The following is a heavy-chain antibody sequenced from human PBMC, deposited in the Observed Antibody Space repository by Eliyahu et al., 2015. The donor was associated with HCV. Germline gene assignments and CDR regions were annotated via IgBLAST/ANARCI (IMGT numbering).Heavy chain of an antibody. Sequence: QVQLQESGPGLVKPSQTLSLTCTVSGGSISSGGYYWSWIRQHPGKGLEWIGYIYHSGSTYYNPSLKSRVTISVDTSKNQFSLKLSSVTAADTAVYYCARGQYAAMVTYYYYYGMDVWGQGTTVTVSS. J-gene: IGHJ6*02. CDR2: IYHSGST. D-gene: IGHD5-18*01. CDR3: ARGQYAAMVTYYYYYGMDV. V-gene: IGHV4-31*03. CDR1: GGSISSGGYY.